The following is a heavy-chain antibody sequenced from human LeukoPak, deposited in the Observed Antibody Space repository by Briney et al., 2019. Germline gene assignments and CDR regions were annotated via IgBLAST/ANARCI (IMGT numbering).Heavy chain of an antibody. CDR1: GYTFTGYY. CDR3: AREGRYYYYYMDV. V-gene: IGHV1-2*02. CDR2: FDPEDGET. Sequence: ASVKVSCKASGYTFTGYYMHWVRQAPGQGLEWMGGFDPEDGETIYAQKFQGRVTLTTDTSTSTAYMELRSLRSDDTAVYYCAREGRYYYYYMDVWGKGTTVTVSS. J-gene: IGHJ6*03.